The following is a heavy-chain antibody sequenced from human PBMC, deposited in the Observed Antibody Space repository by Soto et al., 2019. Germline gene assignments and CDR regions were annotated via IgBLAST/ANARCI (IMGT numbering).Heavy chain of an antibody. Sequence: PSETLSLTCTVSGGSISSTSYNWVRIRQPPGKDLEWIVSISYRGNTYYTVSIKIRVTISVDTSKNQFTLKLISVTVADTAFYYCARQGITRGSYGDWGQGTLVTVSS. CDR3: ARQGITRGSYGD. V-gene: IGHV4-39*01. CDR1: GGSISSTSYN. D-gene: IGHD3-16*01. CDR2: ISYRGNT. J-gene: IGHJ4*02.